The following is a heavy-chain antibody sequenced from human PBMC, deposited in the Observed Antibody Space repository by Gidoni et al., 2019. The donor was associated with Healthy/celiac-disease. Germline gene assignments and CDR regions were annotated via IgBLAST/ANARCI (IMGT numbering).Heavy chain of an antibody. Sequence: EVQLVESGGGLVKPGGSLRLSCAASGFTFSRYSMNWVRQAPGKGLEWVSSISSSSSYIYYADSVKGRFTISRDNAKNSLYLQMNSLRAEDTAVYYCARDRYDILTGYYIAHFDYWGQGTLVTVSS. CDR2: ISSSSSYI. CDR3: ARDRYDILTGYYIAHFDY. D-gene: IGHD3-9*01. CDR1: GFTFSRYS. J-gene: IGHJ4*02. V-gene: IGHV3-21*01.